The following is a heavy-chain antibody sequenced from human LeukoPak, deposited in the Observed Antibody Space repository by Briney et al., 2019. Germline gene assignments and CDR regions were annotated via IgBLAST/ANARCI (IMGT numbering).Heavy chain of an antibody. V-gene: IGHV4-59*01. D-gene: IGHD3-16*01. CDR2: IYCSGST. J-gene: IGHJ4*02. Sequence: SETLSLTCTVSGGSISSYYWSWIRQPPGKGLEWIGYIYCSGSTNYNPSLKSRVTISVDTSKNQFSLKLSSVTAADTAVYYCARDRGGSYFDYWGQGTLVTVSS. CDR1: GGSISSYY. CDR3: ARDRGGSYFDY.